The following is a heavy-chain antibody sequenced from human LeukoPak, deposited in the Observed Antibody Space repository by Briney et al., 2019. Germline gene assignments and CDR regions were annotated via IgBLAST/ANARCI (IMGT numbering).Heavy chain of an antibody. CDR3: AKEHTAMVQLFDY. CDR1: GFTFSSYA. D-gene: IGHD5-18*01. V-gene: IGHV3-23*01. CDR2: ISGSGGST. J-gene: IGHJ4*02. Sequence: GGSLRLSCAASGFTFSSYAMSWVRQAPGKGLEWVSAISGSGGSTYYADSVKGRFTISRDNAKNSLYLQMNSLRAEDTAVYYCAKEHTAMVQLFDYWGQGTLVTVSS.